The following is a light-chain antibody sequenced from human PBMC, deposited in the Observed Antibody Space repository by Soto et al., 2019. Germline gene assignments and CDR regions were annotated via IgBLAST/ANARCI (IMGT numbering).Light chain of an antibody. CDR1: QTISTY. CDR2: AAS. J-gene: IGKJ4*01. CDR3: QQSHSSPLT. Sequence: IQMTQSPSFLSASVGDRVTITCRASQTISTYLNWYQQKPGKAPELLIYAASNLQSGVPSRFSGSGSGTDFTLTISSLQPEDSAAYYCQQSHSSPLTFGGGTKVEFK. V-gene: IGKV1-39*01.